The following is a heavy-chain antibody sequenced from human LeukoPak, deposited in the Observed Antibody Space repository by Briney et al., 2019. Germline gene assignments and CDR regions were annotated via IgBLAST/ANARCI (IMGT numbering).Heavy chain of an antibody. V-gene: IGHV1-69*13. CDR2: SIPTFGTA. D-gene: IGHD3-10*01. CDR1: GGTFSSYA. CDR3: ARAEDMVRGVIISRGFAFYY. Sequence: GASVKVSCKASGGTFSSYAISWVRQAPVQGLEWVGGSIPTFGTANYAQKFQGRVTIPAHESTRTAYMALSTLRSDDTAVYYCARAEDMVRGVIISRGFAFYYWGQGTLVTVSS. J-gene: IGHJ4*02.